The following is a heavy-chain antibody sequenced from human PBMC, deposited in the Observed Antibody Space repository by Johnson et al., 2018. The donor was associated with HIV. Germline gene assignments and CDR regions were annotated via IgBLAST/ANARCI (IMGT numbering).Heavy chain of an antibody. Sequence: VQLVESGGGLVKPGGSLRLSCAASGFTFSDDYMSWIRQAPGKGLEWVSYISRSGSTITYADSVKGRFTISRDNSKNTLYLQMNILRSEDTAVYYCAREGGLTGAFDIWGQGTMVTVSS. CDR1: GFTFSDDY. V-gene: IGHV3-11*04. J-gene: IGHJ3*02. CDR3: AREGGLTGAFDI. D-gene: IGHD3-16*01. CDR2: ISRSGSTI.